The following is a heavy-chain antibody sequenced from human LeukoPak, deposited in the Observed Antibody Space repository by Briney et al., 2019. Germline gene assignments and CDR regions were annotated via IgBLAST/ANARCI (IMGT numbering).Heavy chain of an antibody. Sequence: HPGGSLRLSCAASGFTFSSYAMHWVRQAPGKGLEWVAVISYDGSNKYYADSVKGRFTISRDNSKNTLYLQMNSLRAEDTAVYYCARELVNWYSSGWYVCGYWGQGTLVTVSS. J-gene: IGHJ4*02. CDR2: ISYDGSNK. CDR3: ARELVNWYSSGWYVCGY. D-gene: IGHD6-19*01. V-gene: IGHV3-30*04. CDR1: GFTFSSYA.